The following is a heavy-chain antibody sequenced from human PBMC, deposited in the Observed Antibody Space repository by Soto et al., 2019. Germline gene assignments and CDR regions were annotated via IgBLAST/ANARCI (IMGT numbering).Heavy chain of an antibody. CDR3: AKDRQSGSYFHYYGMDV. CDR1: GFTFSNYA. J-gene: IGHJ6*02. D-gene: IGHD1-26*01. CDR2: IGGSGSTT. Sequence: EGQLLESGGGLVQPGGSLRVSCAASGFTFSNYAMSWVRQAPGKGLEWGSSIGGSGSTTYYADSVKGRFTISRDNSENTLYLQMNSMRVEDTAIYYCAKDRQSGSYFHYYGMDVWGQGTTVTVSS. V-gene: IGHV3-23*01.